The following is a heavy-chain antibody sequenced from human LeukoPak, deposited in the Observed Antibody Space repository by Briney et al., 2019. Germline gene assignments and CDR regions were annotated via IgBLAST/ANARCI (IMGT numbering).Heavy chain of an antibody. CDR1: GGSISSSSYY. CDR3: ASLYRGIFGVVINLSYYYYMDV. D-gene: IGHD3-3*01. J-gene: IGHJ6*03. V-gene: IGHV4-39*01. CDR2: IYYSGNT. Sequence: SETLSLTCTVSGGSISSSSYYWGWIRQPPGKGLEWIGSIYYSGNTYYNPSLKSRVTISVDTSKNQFSLKLSSVTAADTAVYYCASLYRGIFGVVINLSYYYYMDVWGKGTTVTVSS.